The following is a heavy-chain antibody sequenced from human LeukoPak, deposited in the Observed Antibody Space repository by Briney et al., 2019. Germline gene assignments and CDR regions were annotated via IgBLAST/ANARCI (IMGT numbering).Heavy chain of an antibody. V-gene: IGHV3-7*01. CDR2: IKQDGSEK. D-gene: IGHD4-23*01. J-gene: IGHJ4*02. CDR3: ARAIGKSEGY. Sequence: PGGSLRLSCAASGFTFSSYWMTWVRQAPGKGLEWVANIKQDGSEKYYVDSVKGRFTISRDNAKSSLYLQIDSLRAEDTAVYYCARAIGKSEGYWGQGTLVTVSS. CDR1: GFTFSSYW.